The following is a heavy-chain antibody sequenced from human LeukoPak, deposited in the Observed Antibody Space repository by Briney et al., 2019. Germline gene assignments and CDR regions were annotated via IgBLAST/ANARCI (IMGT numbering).Heavy chain of an antibody. J-gene: IGHJ3*02. V-gene: IGHV1-2*02. CDR1: GYTFTAYY. CDR2: INPNRGGK. Sequence: EASVKVSSKASGYTFTAYYMHWVRHAPGQGREWMGWINPNRGGKNYTQKFQGRVTMNRDTSISTAYMELSTLRHDDTALYYSVRASYYDILTRYYYDPFVSWGEGTMVTVSS. D-gene: IGHD3-9*01. CDR3: VRASYYDILTRYYYDPFVS.